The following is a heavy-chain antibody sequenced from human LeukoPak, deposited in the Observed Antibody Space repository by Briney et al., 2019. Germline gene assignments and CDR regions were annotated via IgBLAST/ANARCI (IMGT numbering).Heavy chain of an antibody. CDR1: GFTFSSYG. J-gene: IGHJ4*02. Sequence: PGGSLRLSCAASGFTFSSYGMHWVRQAPGKGLEWVAVTSYDGSNKYYADSVKGRFTISRDNSKNTLYLQMNSLRAEDTAVYYCAKGRSSGWAPFDYWGQGTLVTVSS. V-gene: IGHV3-30*18. D-gene: IGHD6-19*01. CDR2: TSYDGSNK. CDR3: AKGRSSGWAPFDY.